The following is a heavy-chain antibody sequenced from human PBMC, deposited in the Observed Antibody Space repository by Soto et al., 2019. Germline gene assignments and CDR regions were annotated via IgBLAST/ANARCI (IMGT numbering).Heavy chain of an antibody. J-gene: IGHJ6*02. CDR2: VYYRGST. V-gene: IGHV4-30-4*01. CDR1: GGSISSGDYY. CDR3: AGDAITRRSSWYTTNFYYFGMDV. Sequence: ASETMSLTSTVSGGSISSGDYYWSWIREPPWKGREWTVYVYYRGSTYFNPSLKSRVTISVYQSKNPFSRELSSVTAEDTVVYFCAGDAITRRSSWYTTNFYYFGMDVWGQGXTVTVYS. D-gene: IGHD6-13*01.